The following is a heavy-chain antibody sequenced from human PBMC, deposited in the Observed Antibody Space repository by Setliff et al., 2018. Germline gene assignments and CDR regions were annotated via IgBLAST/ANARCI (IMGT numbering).Heavy chain of an antibody. J-gene: IGHJ6*03. CDR3: AREQWLDPPGYYYMDV. V-gene: IGHV3-23*01. CDR2: ISGSGGST. Sequence: PGGSLRLSCAASGFTFSSYSMNWVRRAPGKGLEWVSAISGSGGSTYYADSVKGRFTISRDNSKNTLYLQMNSLRAADMAVYYCAREQWLDPPGYYYMDVWAKGTTVTVSS. D-gene: IGHD6-19*01. CDR1: GFTFSSYS.